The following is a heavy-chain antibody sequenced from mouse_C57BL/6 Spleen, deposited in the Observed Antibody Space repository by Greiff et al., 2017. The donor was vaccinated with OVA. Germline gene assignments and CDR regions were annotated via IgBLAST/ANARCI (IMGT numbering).Heavy chain of an antibody. CDR3: ARQDCGNFLYFDY. V-gene: IGHV5-17*01. J-gene: IGHJ2*01. Sequence: EVHLVESGGGLVKPGGSLKLSCAASGFTFSDYGMHWVRQAPEKGLEWVAYISSGSSTIYYADTVTGRFTISRDNAKNTLFLQMTSMRSEDTAMYYCARQDCGNFLYFDYWGQGTTLTVSS. D-gene: IGHD2-1*01. CDR2: ISSGSSTI. CDR1: GFTFSDYG.